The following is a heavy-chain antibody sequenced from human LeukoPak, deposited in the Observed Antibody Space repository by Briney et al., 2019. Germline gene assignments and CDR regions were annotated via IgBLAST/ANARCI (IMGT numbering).Heavy chain of an antibody. J-gene: IGHJ3*02. Sequence: PSETLSLTCAVYGGSFSGYYWSWIRQPPGKGLEWIGEINHSGSTNYNPSLKSRVTISVDTSKNQFSLKLSSVTAADTAVYYCARAAIMQKDAFDIWGQGTMVTVSS. V-gene: IGHV4-34*01. CDR3: ARAAIMQKDAFDI. CDR2: INHSGST. D-gene: IGHD2-21*02. CDR1: GGSFSGYY.